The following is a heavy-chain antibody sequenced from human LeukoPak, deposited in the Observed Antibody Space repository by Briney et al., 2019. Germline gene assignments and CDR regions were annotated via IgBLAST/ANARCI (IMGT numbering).Heavy chain of an antibody. Sequence: SETLSLTCAVYGGSFSGYYWSWIRQPPGKGLEWIGEINHSGSTNYNPSLKSRVTISVDTSKNQFSLKLSSVTAADTAVYYCARGCYDYVWGSYRTMNAFDIWGQGTMATVSS. J-gene: IGHJ3*02. D-gene: IGHD3-16*02. CDR3: ARGCYDYVWGSYRTMNAFDI. V-gene: IGHV4-34*01. CDR2: INHSGST. CDR1: GGSFSGYY.